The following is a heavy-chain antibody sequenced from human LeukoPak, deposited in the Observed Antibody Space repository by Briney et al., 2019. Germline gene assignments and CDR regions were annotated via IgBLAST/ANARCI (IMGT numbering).Heavy chain of an antibody. V-gene: IGHV3-21*01. CDR3: ARGPQFSGPGWFDP. D-gene: IGHD3-10*01. J-gene: IGHJ5*02. CDR2: ITFGSSHI. Sequence: PGGSLRLSCAASGFTFRSYGTHWVRQAPWKGLECVSSITFGSSHIYYADSVKGRFTISRDNTKDSLYLQMNSLRAEDTAIYYCARGPQFSGPGWFDPWGQGTLVTVSS. CDR1: GFTFRSYG.